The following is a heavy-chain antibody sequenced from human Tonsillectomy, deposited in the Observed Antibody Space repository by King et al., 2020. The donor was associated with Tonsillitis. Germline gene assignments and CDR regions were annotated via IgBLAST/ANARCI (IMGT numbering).Heavy chain of an antibody. Sequence: DVQLVESGGGLEQPGGSLRLSCAASGFRFSSYAMNWVRQDPGKGLEWVSGISGSGGSTYYADSVKGRFTISRDNSKNTLYLQMNSLRAEDTAVYYCAKDVSAHTMTMFVEGGAFDIWGQGTVVTVSS. J-gene: IGHJ3*02. CDR2: ISGSGGST. CDR1: GFRFSSYA. D-gene: IGHD3-3*01. CDR3: AKDVSAHTMTMFVEGGAFDI. V-gene: IGHV3-23*04.